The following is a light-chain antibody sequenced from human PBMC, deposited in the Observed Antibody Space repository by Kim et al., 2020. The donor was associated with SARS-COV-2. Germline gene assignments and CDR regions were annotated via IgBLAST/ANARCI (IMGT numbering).Light chain of an antibody. V-gene: IGLV1-47*01. CDR3: TSWDHNLSAWV. CDR2: RDD. CDR1: SSNIGPTY. J-gene: IGLJ3*02. Sequence: GQRVTISCSGTSSNIGPTYVHWYRQLPGAAPALLIYRDDRRHSGVPDRFSGSRSGTSASLAIIGLRSEDEAHYYCTSWDHNLSAWVFGGGTQLTVL.